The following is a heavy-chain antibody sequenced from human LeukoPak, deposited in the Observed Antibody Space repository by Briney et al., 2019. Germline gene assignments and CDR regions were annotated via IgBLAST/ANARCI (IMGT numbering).Heavy chain of an antibody. J-gene: IGHJ4*02. V-gene: IGHV3-30*04. CDR3: ARSRRIVGAAGNFDY. Sequence: PGGSLRLSCAASGFTFSSYAMHWVRQAPGKGLEWVAVISYDGSNKYYADSVKGRVTISRDNSKNTLYLQMNSLRAEDTAVYYCARSRRIVGAAGNFDYWGQGTLVTVS. D-gene: IGHD1-26*01. CDR1: GFTFSSYA. CDR2: ISYDGSNK.